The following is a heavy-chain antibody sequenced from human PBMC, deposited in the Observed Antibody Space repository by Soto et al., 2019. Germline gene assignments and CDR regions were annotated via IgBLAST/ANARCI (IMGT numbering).Heavy chain of an antibody. V-gene: IGHV3-23*01. CDR2: ISGSGGST. J-gene: IGHJ4*02. CDR1: GFSFSDIA. CDR3: AKDLLRLWYYY. Sequence: PGESLKISCATSGFSFSDIAMSWVRQARGKGLEWVSAISGSGGSTYYADSVKGRFTISGDNSKNTLYLQMNSLRAEDTAVYYCAKDLLRLWYYYWGQGTLVTVSS. D-gene: IGHD3-10*01.